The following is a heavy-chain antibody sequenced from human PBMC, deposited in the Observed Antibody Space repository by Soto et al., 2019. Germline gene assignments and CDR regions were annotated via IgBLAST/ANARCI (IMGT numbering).Heavy chain of an antibody. D-gene: IGHD3-16*01. CDR1: GGSISSYY. V-gene: IGHV4-59*08. Sequence: SETLSLTCTVSGGSISSYYWTWIRQPPGKGLEWIGYIYYSGSTNYNPSLKSRVTISVDRSKNQFSLNLSSVTAADTAVYYCARHLGLILAAPNFDYWGQGTLVTVAS. CDR2: IYYSGST. J-gene: IGHJ4*02. CDR3: ARHLGLILAAPNFDY.